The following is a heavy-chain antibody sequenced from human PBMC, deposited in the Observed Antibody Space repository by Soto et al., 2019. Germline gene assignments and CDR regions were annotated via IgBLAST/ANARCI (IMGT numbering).Heavy chain of an antibody. V-gene: IGHV3-74*02. CDR1: GFTFSNYW. CDR2: INSDGTTT. CDR3: AKPARRIYGDYA. D-gene: IGHD4-17*01. J-gene: IGHJ5*02. Sequence: EVQLVESGGGLVQPGGSLRLSCAASGFTFSNYWIHWVRQAPGKGLVWVSRINSDGTTTNYADSVKGRFTISRDNARNTVLLQMNSLRAEDTAIYYCAKPARRIYGDYAWGQGTLVTVSS.